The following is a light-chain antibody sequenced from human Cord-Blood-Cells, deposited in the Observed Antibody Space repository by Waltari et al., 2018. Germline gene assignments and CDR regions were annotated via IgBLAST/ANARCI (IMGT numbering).Light chain of an antibody. CDR1: NIGSKS. CDR3: QVWDSSSDHVV. V-gene: IGLV3-21*04. Sequence: SYVLTQPPSVSVAPGKTARITSGGNNIGSKSVHWYQQKPGQATVLVIYYDSDRPSGIPERFSGSNSGNTATLTISRVEAGDEADYYCQVWDSSSDHVVCGGGTKLTVL. CDR2: YDS. J-gene: IGLJ2*01.